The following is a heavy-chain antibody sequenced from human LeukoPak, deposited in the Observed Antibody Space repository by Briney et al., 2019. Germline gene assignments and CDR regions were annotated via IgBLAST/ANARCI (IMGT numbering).Heavy chain of an antibody. CDR3: ARRRAAGRSVFGP. Sequence: ASVKLSCKASGFTFTSYGISWVRQAPGQGLEWIGWISANNGNTNYAHNLKGRVTMTTDNSKNTVYLQLNSLRSDDTAVYYCARRRAAGRSVFGPWGQGTLVTVSS. CDR1: GFTFTSYG. J-gene: IGHJ5*02. CDR2: ISANNGNT. D-gene: IGHD6-13*01. V-gene: IGHV1-18*01.